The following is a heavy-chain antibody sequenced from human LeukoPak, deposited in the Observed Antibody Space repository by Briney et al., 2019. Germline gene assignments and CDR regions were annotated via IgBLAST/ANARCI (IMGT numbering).Heavy chain of an antibody. D-gene: IGHD4-11*01. CDR1: GYTVTSYY. V-gene: IGHV1-3*01. CDR2: TNVANDYT. CDR3: ARDDFSTYAGLNYFDY. Sequence: ASVKVSCKASGYTVTSYYMHWVRQAPGQRLEWMGWTNVANDYTESSQKFQDRFIITSDPSATTVYMELSSLRSEDTAVYYCARDDFSTYAGLNYFDYWGQGSLVTVSS. J-gene: IGHJ4*02.